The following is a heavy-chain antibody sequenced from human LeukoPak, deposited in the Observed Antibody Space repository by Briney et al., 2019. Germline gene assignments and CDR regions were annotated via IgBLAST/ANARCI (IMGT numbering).Heavy chain of an antibody. D-gene: IGHD1-14*01. CDR1: GFTFSSYA. Sequence: GGSLRLSCAASGFTFSSYAMSWVRQAPGKGLEWVSAISGSGGSTYYADSVKARFTYSRANSRTPRNLQMSSLRAGDRAVYHCEKDRRNLGGGDYWGQGTLVTVYS. V-gene: IGHV3-23*01. CDR3: EKDRRNLGGGDY. J-gene: IGHJ4*02. CDR2: ISGSGGST.